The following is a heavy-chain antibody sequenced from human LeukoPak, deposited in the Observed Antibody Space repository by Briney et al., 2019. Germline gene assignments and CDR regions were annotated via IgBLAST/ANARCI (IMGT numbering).Heavy chain of an antibody. J-gene: IGHJ4*02. D-gene: IGHD6-19*01. Sequence: SETLSLTCTVSGGSISSGSYYWGWIRQPPGKGLEWIGSIYYSGSTYYNPSLKSRVTISVDTSKKQFSLKLSSVTAADTAVYYCARASSGWYDWGQGTLVTVSS. CDR2: IYYSGST. CDR3: ARASSGWYD. CDR1: GGSISSGSYY. V-gene: IGHV4-39*01.